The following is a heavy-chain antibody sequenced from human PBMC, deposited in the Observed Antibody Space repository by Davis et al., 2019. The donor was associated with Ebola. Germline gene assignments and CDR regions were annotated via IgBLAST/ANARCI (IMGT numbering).Heavy chain of an antibody. CDR3: ARKTGGPHPFDY. CDR1: GFTFSSYG. V-gene: IGHV3-30*03. J-gene: IGHJ4*02. D-gene: IGHD3-16*01. CDR2: ISYDGSNK. Sequence: GESLKISCAASGFTFSSYGMHWVRQAPGKGLEWVAVISYDGSNKYYADSVKGRFTISRDNSKNTMYVQMNSLRVEDTALYYCARKTGGPHPFDYWGQGTLVTVSS.